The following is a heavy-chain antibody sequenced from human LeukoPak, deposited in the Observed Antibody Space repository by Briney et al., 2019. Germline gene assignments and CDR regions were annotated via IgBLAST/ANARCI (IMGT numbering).Heavy chain of an antibody. Sequence: GGSLRLSCAASGFTFSSYGMHWVRQAPGKGLEGVAVIWYDGSNKYYADSVKGRFTISRDNSKNTLYLQMNSLRAEDTAVYYCAKDNRYSGSYIDYWGQGTLVTVSS. J-gene: IGHJ4*02. D-gene: IGHD1-26*01. V-gene: IGHV3-33*06. CDR2: IWYDGSNK. CDR3: AKDNRYSGSYIDY. CDR1: GFTFSSYG.